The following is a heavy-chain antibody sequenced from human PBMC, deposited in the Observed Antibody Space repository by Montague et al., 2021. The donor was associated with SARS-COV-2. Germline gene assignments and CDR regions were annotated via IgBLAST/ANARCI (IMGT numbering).Heavy chain of an antibody. D-gene: IGHD3-22*01. CDR1: GGSFGDDH. Sequence: SETLSLTCAVYGGSFGDDHWSWIRQPPGKGLEWNGDSKQSGRNNXXPSLKSRVTISVDTAKNQFSLKVTSVTAADTAVYFCAGGQLAVSMIVVVFTSASYYFDYWGQGAQVTVSS. CDR2: SKQSGRN. V-gene: IGHV4-34*01. J-gene: IGHJ4*02. CDR3: AGGQLAVSMIVVVFTSASYYFDY.